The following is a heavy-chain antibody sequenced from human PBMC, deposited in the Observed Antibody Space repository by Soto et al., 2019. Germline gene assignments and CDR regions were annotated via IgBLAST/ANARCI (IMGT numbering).Heavy chain of an antibody. V-gene: IGHV3-23*01. CDR3: AKALRFTFTTGYYMDV. D-gene: IGHD3-16*01. CDR1: GFTVSSYA. J-gene: IGHJ6*03. CDR2: ISGSGST. Sequence: EVQLLESGGGLVQPGGYLRLSCAASGFTVSSYAMSWVRQAPGKGLEWVSVISGSGSTYSADSVQGRFTISRDSSKNTVYLQMNSLRAEDTAVYYCAKALRFTFTTGYYMDVWGRGTTVTVSS.